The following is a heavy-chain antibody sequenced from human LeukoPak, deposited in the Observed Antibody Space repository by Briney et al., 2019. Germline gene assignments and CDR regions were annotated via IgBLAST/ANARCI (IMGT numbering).Heavy chain of an antibody. Sequence: PGGSLRLSCAASGFTFSSYAMTWVRQAPGKGLEWVSSISDSGGRTYYADSVKGRCTISRDNSKNTLYLQMNSLRAEDTALYYCARVYELREEDYYYYYMDVWGKGTTVTASS. CDR2: ISDSGGRT. CDR1: GFTFSSYA. D-gene: IGHD5/OR15-5a*01. V-gene: IGHV3-23*01. CDR3: ARVYELREEDYYYYYMDV. J-gene: IGHJ6*03.